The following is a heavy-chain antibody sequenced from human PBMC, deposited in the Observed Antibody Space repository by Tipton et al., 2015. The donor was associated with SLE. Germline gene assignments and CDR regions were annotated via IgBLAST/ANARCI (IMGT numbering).Heavy chain of an antibody. CDR3: ARAGIAAAYGMDV. Sequence: TLSLTCTVSGGSISSSSYYWSWIRQPAGKGLEWIGRIYTSGSTNYNPSLKSRVTISVDTSKNQFSLKLSSVTAADTAVYYCARAGIAAAYGMDVWGQGTTVTVSS. J-gene: IGHJ6*02. CDR1: GGSISSSSYY. CDR2: IYTSGST. D-gene: IGHD6-13*01. V-gene: IGHV4-61*02.